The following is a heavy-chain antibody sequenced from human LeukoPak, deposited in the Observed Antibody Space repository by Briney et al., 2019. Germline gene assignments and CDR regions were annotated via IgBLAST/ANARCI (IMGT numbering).Heavy chain of an antibody. V-gene: IGHV4-34*01. J-gene: IGHJ3*02. D-gene: IGHD6-13*01. Sequence: SETLSLTCAVDGGSLSGYSWSWIRQPPGKGLEWIGEITHSGSTNYIPSLKSRVTISVDTSKKQFSLKLSSVTAADTAVYYCARYDSSSWHDAFDIWGQGTTVTVSS. CDR3: ARYDSSSWHDAFDI. CDR2: ITHSGST. CDR1: GGSLSGYS.